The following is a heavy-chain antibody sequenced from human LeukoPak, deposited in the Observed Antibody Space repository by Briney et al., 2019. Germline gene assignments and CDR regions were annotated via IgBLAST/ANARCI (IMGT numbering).Heavy chain of an antibody. D-gene: IGHD2-2*01. J-gene: IGHJ6*04. Sequence: GGSLRLSCAASGFTFSSYGMHWVRQAPGKGLEWVVFIRYDGSNKYYADSVKGRFTISRDNSKNTLYLQMNSLRAEDTAVYYCAKDRGDIVVVPAAMDVWGKGTTVTVSS. CDR2: IRYDGSNK. CDR1: GFTFSSYG. V-gene: IGHV3-30*02. CDR3: AKDRGDIVVVPAAMDV.